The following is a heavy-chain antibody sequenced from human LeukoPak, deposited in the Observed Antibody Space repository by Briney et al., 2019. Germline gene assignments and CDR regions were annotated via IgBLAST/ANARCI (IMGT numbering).Heavy chain of an antibody. Sequence: GASVKVSCKASGYTFTGYYMHWVRQAPGQGLEWMGWINPNSGGTNYAQKFQGRVTMTRDTSISTAYMELSRLRSDDTAVYYCARESYDILTGCYSPFDYWGQGTLVTVSS. CDR2: INPNSGGT. V-gene: IGHV1-2*02. J-gene: IGHJ4*02. CDR1: GYTFTGYY. D-gene: IGHD3-9*01. CDR3: ARESYDILTGCYSPFDY.